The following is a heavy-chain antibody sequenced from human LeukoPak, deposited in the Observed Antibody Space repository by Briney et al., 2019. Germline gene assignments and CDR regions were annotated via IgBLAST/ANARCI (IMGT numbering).Heavy chain of an antibody. Sequence: AQTLSLTCTVSGTSISSGAYSWSWVRQHPGKGLEWIVNIYYSGNTYYNPSLKRRVTISVDTSKNQFSLKLSSVTAADTAVYYCARTITIFGALGYFDYWGQGTLVTVSS. CDR2: IYYSGNT. D-gene: IGHD3-3*01. CDR3: ARTITIFGALGYFDY. J-gene: IGHJ4*02. CDR1: GTSISSGAYS. V-gene: IGHV4-31*03.